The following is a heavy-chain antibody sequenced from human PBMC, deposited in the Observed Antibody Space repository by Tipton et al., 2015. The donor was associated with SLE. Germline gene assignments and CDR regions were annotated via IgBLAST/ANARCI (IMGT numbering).Heavy chain of an antibody. CDR3: ARGLYYDYVWGSYRPVYFDY. Sequence: AVYGGSFSGYYWSWIRQPPGKGLEWIGEINHSGSTNYNPSLKSRVTISVDTSKNQFSLKLSSVTAADTAVYYCARGLYYDYVWGSYRPVYFDYWGQGTLVTVSS. CDR1: GGSFSGYY. CDR2: INHSGST. D-gene: IGHD3-16*02. J-gene: IGHJ4*02. V-gene: IGHV4-34*01.